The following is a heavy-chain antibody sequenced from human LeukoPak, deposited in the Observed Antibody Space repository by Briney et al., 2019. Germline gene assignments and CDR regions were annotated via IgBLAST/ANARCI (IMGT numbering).Heavy chain of an antibody. D-gene: IGHD3-22*01. CDR2: IYYSGST. CDR1: GGSISSGDYY. CDR3: ARGLYYYDSSGYSDFDY. J-gene: IGHJ4*02. V-gene: IGHV4-30-4*01. Sequence: PSETLSLTCTVSGGSISSGDYYWSWIRQPPGKGLEWIGYIYYSGSTYYNPSLKSRVTISVDTSKNQFSLKLSSVTAADTAVYYCARGLYYYDSSGYSDFDYWGQGTLVTVSS.